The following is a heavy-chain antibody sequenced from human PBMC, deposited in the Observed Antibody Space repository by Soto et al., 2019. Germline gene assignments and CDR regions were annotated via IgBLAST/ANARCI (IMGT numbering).Heavy chain of an antibody. CDR1: GFTFSSYA. CDR2: ISYDGSDH. J-gene: IGHJ4*02. CDR3: AAVYTIDY. Sequence: QVQLVESGGGVVQPGRSLRLSCAASGFTFSSYAMHWVRQAPGKGLEWVAVISYDGSDHYYADSVKGRFTISRDNSKNTLLLQMNSLRTEATAVYYCAAVYTIDYWGQGTLVTVSS. V-gene: IGHV3-30-3*01. D-gene: IGHD3-16*01.